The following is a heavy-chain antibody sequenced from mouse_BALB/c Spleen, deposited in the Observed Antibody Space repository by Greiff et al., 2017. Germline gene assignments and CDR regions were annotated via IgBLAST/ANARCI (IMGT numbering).Heavy chain of an antibody. CDR2: ISSGGSYI. CDR3: ARQLTNCAMDD. V-gene: IGHV5-6*01. Sequence: EVKLMESGGDLVKPGGSLKLSCAASGFTFSSYGMSWVRQTPDKRLEWVATISSGGSYIYYPDSVKGRFTISRDNAKNTLYLQMSSLKSEDTAMYYCARQLTNCAMDDWGQGTSVTVSS. J-gene: IGHJ4*01. D-gene: IGHD4-1*01. CDR1: GFTFSSYG.